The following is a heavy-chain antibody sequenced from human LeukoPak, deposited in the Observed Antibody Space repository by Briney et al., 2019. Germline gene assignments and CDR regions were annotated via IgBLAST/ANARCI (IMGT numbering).Heavy chain of an antibody. CDR3: ARATYDFWSGPNFDY. Sequence: GGSLRLSCAASGFTVSSNYMSWVRQAPGKGLEWVSVIYSGGSTYYADSVKGRFTISRDSSKNTLYLQMNSLRAEDTAVYYCARATYDFWSGPNFDYWGQGTLVTVSS. D-gene: IGHD3-3*01. CDR1: GFTVSSNY. J-gene: IGHJ4*02. CDR2: IYSGGST. V-gene: IGHV3-53*01.